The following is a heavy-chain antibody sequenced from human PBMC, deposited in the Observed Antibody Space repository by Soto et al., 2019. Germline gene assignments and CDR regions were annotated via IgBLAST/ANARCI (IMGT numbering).Heavy chain of an antibody. J-gene: IGHJ6*02. V-gene: IGHV1-18*01. D-gene: IGHD3-22*01. Sequence: QAQLVQSGPEVKKPGASVKVSCKASGYRFTSYGISWVRQAPGQGLEWLGWISAYDDNTKYAQTLQGRGYMSTDTSTNTANMELRGLRSDDTAMYYCARGGYYDSSGSRNYHYYGMNVWGQGTTVTVSS. CDR1: GYRFTSYG. CDR2: ISAYDDNT. CDR3: ARGGYYDSSGSRNYHYYGMNV.